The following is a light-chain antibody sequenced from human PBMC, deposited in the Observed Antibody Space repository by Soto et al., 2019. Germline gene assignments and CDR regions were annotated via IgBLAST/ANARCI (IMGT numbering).Light chain of an antibody. J-gene: IGLJ1*01. CDR1: SSYVGGYKF. V-gene: IGLV2-14*01. Sequence: QSALTQPASVSGSPGQSITISCTGTSSYVGGYKFVSWYQQHPGKAPKLMIYEVSNRPSGVSSRFSGSKSGNTASLTISGLQAEDEADYYCGSYTGSIYVFGPGTKLTVL. CDR2: EVS. CDR3: GSYTGSIYV.